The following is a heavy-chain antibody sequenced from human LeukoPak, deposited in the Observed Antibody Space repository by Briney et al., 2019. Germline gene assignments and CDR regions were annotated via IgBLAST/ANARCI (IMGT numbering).Heavy chain of an antibody. D-gene: IGHD2-2*02. CDR3: TRDCSSTSCYSRGSRMVFMDV. CDR1: GFTFGDYA. CDR2: IRSKAYGGTT. J-gene: IGHJ6*03. Sequence: PGGSLRLSCTASGFTFGDYAMSWFRQAPGKGLEWVGFIRSKAYGGTTEYAASVKGRFTISRDDSKSIAYLQMNSLKTEDTAVYYCTRDCSSTSCYSRGSRMVFMDVWGKGTTVTVSS. V-gene: IGHV3-49*03.